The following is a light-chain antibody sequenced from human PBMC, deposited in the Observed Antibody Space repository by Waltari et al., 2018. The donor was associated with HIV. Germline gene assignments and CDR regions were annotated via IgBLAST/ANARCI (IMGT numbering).Light chain of an antibody. CDR2: DVS. J-gene: IGLJ3*02. Sequence: QSALAQPRSVSGSPGQSVTISCTGTSSDVGAYYFVSWYQQHPGIAPKLIIYDVSKRPSGVPDRFSGSKSGSTASLTISGLQAEDEADYHCCSYAGTFRVFDGGTKLTVL. CDR3: CSYAGTFRV. V-gene: IGLV2-11*01. CDR1: SSDVGAYYF.